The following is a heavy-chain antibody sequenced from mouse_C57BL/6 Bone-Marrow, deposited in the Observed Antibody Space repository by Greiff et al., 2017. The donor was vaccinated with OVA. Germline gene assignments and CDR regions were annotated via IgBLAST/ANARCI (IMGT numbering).Heavy chain of an antibody. CDR2: ISSGGSYT. CDR1: GFTFSSYG. V-gene: IGHV5-6*01. Sequence: EVKLMESGGDLVKPGGSLKLSCAASGFTFSSYGMSWVRPTPDKRLEWVATISSGGSYTYYPASVKGRFTISRDNAKNTLYLQMSSLKSEDTAMYYCARPHSGFAYWGQGTLVTVSA. CDR3: ARPHSGFAY. D-gene: IGHD3-1*01. J-gene: IGHJ3*01.